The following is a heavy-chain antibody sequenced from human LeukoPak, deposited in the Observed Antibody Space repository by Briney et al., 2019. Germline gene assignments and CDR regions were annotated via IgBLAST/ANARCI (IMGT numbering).Heavy chain of an antibody. J-gene: IGHJ4*02. Sequence: GGSLRLSCAPSGFTLSIYGIHWVRHSTGKALEWVAFIGYDGRNKHYADSVKGRVTISRDNSKNTLYLQMNSLRAEDTAVYYCAKAVLLWFGDLLAGDYWGQGTLVTVSS. CDR2: IGYDGRNK. CDR3: AKAVLLWFGDLLAGDY. V-gene: IGHV3-30*02. D-gene: IGHD3-10*01. CDR1: GFTLSIYG.